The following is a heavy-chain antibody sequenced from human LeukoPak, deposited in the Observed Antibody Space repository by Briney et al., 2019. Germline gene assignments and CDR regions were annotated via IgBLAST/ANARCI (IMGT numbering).Heavy chain of an antibody. J-gene: IGHJ4*02. V-gene: IGHV3-7*03. Sequence: GGSLRLSCAASGFTFSDYWMSSVRQAPGKGLEWVANIKQDGSEKYDVDSVKGRFTISRDNAKNSLYLQMKSLRAEDTAVYYCATDWAARDWGQGTLVTVSS. CDR1: GFTFSDYW. CDR2: IKQDGSEK. D-gene: IGHD3-16*01. CDR3: ATDWAARD.